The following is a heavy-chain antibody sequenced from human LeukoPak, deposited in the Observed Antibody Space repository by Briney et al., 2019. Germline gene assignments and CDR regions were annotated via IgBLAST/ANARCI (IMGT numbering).Heavy chain of an antibody. V-gene: IGHV3-33*08. CDR1: GFTFTSYT. CDR3: ARSSDGDYYYYFDY. Sequence: GGSLRLSCAASGFTFTSYTMYWVRQAPGKGLEWVALIWYDGTNEHYADSVKGRFTISRDNSKNTLWLQMNSLGADDTAVYYCARSSDGDYYYYFDYWGQGTLVTVSS. CDR2: IWYDGTNE. D-gene: IGHD4-17*01. J-gene: IGHJ4*02.